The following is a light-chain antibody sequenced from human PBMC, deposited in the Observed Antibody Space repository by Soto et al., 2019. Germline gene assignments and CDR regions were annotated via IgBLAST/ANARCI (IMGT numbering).Light chain of an antibody. CDR3: HQYKSYPHT. CDR1: QNIYKY. J-gene: IGKJ2*01. V-gene: IGKV1-16*01. CDR2: AAS. Sequence: DIQMTQSPSSLSASVGDRVTITCRASQNIYKYLAWFQQKPGKAPKSLIYAASSLQSGVPSRFSGSASETEFTLSISNLQPEDFAIYYCHQYKSYPHTFGQGTKVEIK.